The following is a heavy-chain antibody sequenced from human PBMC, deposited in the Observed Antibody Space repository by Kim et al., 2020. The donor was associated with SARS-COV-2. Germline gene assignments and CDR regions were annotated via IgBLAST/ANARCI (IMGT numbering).Heavy chain of an antibody. V-gene: IGHV4-34*01. CDR2: INHSGSI. Sequence: SETLSLTCAVYGESFSGYQWSWIRQPPGKGLEWIGQINHSGSINHNQSLKSRVTISTDTSKNQFSLKLTSVTATDTGFSYCARGRAGVVPAPVLGIGPYYEYCIMDVWGRGTTVIVSS. J-gene: IGHJ6*02. CDR3: ARGRAGVVPAPVLGIGPYYEYCIMDV. D-gene: IGHD2-2*02. CDR1: GESFSGYQ.